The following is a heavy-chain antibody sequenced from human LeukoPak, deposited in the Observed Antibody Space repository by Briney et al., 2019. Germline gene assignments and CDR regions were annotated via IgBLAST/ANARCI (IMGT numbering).Heavy chain of an antibody. V-gene: IGHV3-23*01. CDR2: VSASGGSA. Sequence: GGSLRLSCAASGFSSSSYAMSWVRQAPGKGLEWVSGVSASGGSAYYADSVKGRFTISRDNSKNTLYLQMNSLRAEDTAVYYCAKVPLGGYSYGWAPFDYWGQGTLVTVSS. CDR3: AKVPLGGYSYGWAPFDY. CDR1: GFSSSSYA. J-gene: IGHJ4*02. D-gene: IGHD5-18*01.